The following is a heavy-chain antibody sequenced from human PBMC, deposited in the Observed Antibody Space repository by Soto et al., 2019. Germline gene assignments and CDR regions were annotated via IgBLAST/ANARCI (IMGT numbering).Heavy chain of an antibody. D-gene: IGHD3-3*01. CDR2: INPNSGGT. CDR3: ARGGRLECSTYYFDY. Sequence: ASLKVSCKASGYTFTGYYMHWVRQAPGQGLEWMGWINPNSGGTNYAQKFQGWVTMTRDTSISTAYMELSRLRSDDTAVYYCARGGRLECSTYYFDYWGQGTLVTVSS. CDR1: GYTFTGYY. J-gene: IGHJ4*02. V-gene: IGHV1-2*04.